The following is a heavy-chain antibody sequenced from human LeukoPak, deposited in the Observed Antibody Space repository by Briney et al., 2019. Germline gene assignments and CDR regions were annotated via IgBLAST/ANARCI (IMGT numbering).Heavy chain of an antibody. CDR1: GLSSSNYW. J-gene: IGHJ4*02. V-gene: IGHV3-74*01. D-gene: IGHD3-16*01. CDR3: ASAYTYVRLGDH. Sequence: GGSLRLSCEVSGLSSSNYWMHWVRQAPGKGLVWVARTNPHGTAVDYADSVKGRFIISRDNAKNTLFLQMNSLRVEDTAVYYCASAYTYVRLGDHWGQGTLVTVSS. CDR2: TNPHGTAV.